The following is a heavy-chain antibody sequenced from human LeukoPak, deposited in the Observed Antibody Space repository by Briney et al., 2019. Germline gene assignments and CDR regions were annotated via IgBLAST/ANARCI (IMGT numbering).Heavy chain of an antibody. V-gene: IGHV4-30-4*08. CDR3: ATFQNYDFWSGRYYSDY. CDR1: GGPISSGDYY. CDR2: IYYRGST. J-gene: IGHJ4*02. D-gene: IGHD3-3*01. Sequence: PSQTLSLTCTVSGGPISSGDYYWSWIRQPPGKGLERIGYIYYRGSTYYNPSLKSRVTISVDTSKNQFSLKLSSVTAADTAVYYCATFQNYDFWSGRYYSDYWGQGTLVTVSS.